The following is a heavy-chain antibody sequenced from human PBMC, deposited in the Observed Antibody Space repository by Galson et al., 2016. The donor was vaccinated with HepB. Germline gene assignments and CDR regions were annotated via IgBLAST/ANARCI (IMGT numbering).Heavy chain of an antibody. CDR2: ISDYGTNI. J-gene: IGHJ4*02. CDR3: STWGFTLGIDH. V-gene: IGHV3-30-3*01. D-gene: IGHD3-16*01. Sequence: SLRLSCAASGFTFNIYDMTWVRQAPGKGLEWVAVISDYGTNINYADSVKGRFTISRDNSDETLFLQMHSLKTEDTATYYCSTWGFTLGIDHWGRGIQVTVSS. CDR1: GFTFNIYD.